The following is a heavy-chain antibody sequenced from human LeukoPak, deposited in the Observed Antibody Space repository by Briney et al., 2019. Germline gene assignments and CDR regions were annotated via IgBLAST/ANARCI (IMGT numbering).Heavy chain of an antibody. D-gene: IGHD6-6*01. Sequence: GGSLRLSCAASGFTLSTYEMSWVRQAPGKGLEWVSYINRDGGIIYYADSVRGRFTISRDTAKNSPDLQMNSLRVEDTAIYYCARRDHIAGRLDYWGQGTLVTVSS. CDR1: GFTLSTYE. V-gene: IGHV3-48*03. CDR2: INRDGGII. J-gene: IGHJ4*02. CDR3: ARRDHIAGRLDY.